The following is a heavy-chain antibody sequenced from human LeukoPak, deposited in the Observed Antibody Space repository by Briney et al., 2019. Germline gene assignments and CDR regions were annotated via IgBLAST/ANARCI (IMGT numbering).Heavy chain of an antibody. D-gene: IGHD6-25*01. CDR3: ARDERHSPDV. CDR1: GYTFTSYD. Sequence: GASVKVSCTASGYTFTSYDITWVRQAPGQGLEWMGWISAYNGNTNYAQKLQGRVTMTTDTSTNTAYMEVRSLRSDDTAVYYCARDERHSPDVWGQGTTVTVSS. J-gene: IGHJ6*02. CDR2: ISAYNGNT. V-gene: IGHV1-18*01.